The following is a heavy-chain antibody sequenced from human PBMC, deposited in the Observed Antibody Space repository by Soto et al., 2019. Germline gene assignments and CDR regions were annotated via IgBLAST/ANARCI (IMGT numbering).Heavy chain of an antibody. Sequence: PGESLKISCKGSGYTFTNYWIGWVRQMPGKGLEWMGIIYPGDSDTKYNPSFQGRVTISADKSITTTYLQWSSLKASDTAIYYCAASIFYYGMDVWGQGTTVTVSS. CDR1: GYTFTNYW. J-gene: IGHJ6*02. V-gene: IGHV5-51*01. CDR2: IYPGDSDT. CDR3: AASIFYYGMDV.